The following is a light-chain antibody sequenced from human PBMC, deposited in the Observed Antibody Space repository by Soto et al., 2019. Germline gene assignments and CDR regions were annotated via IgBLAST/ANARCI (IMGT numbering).Light chain of an antibody. CDR3: QQRTNWLT. CDR1: KIVSPY. V-gene: IGKV3-11*01. J-gene: IGKJ3*01. Sequence: EIGLNQSPATRSLSQGERATLSCRASKIVSPYLAWYKQKPGQAPRLLIYDASNRATGIPARFSGSGSGTDFTLTISSLEPEDFAVYYCQQRTNWLTFGPGTKVDIK. CDR2: DAS.